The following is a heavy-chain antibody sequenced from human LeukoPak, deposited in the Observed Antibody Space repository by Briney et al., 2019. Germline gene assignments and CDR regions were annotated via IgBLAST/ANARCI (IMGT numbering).Heavy chain of an antibody. CDR2: INHSGST. V-gene: IGHV4-34*01. D-gene: IGHD5-18*01. CDR1: GGSFSGYY. J-gene: IGHJ4*02. Sequence: SEALSLTCAVYGGSFSGYYWSWIRQPPGKGLEWIGEINHSGSTNYNPSLKSRVTISVDTSKNQFSLKLSSVTAADTAVYYCARARNTAMVYWGQGTLVTVSS. CDR3: ARARNTAMVY.